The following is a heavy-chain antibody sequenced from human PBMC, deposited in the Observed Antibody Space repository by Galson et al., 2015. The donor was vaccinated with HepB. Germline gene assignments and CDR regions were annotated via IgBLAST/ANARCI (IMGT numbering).Heavy chain of an antibody. J-gene: IGHJ4*02. CDR3: ARDGDLDY. D-gene: IGHD2-21*02. Sequence: SLRLSCAASGFTFSSYAMHWVRQAPGKGLEYVSAISSNGGSTYYANSVKGRFTISRDNSKNTLYLQMGSLRAEDMAVYYCARDGDLDYWGQGTLVTVSS. CDR2: ISSNGGST. CDR1: GFTFSSYA. V-gene: IGHV3-64*01.